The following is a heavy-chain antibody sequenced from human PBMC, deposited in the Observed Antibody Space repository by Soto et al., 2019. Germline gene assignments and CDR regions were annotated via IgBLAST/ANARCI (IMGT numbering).Heavy chain of an antibody. V-gene: IGHV1-69*13. CDR3: AREGPITGIDY. D-gene: IGHD1-20*01. Sequence: SVKLSCKASGGTFSSHAISWVRQAPGQGLEWMGGIIPIFGTANYAQKFQGRVTITADESTSTAYMELSSLRSEDTAVYYCAREGPITGIDYWGQGTLVTVSS. J-gene: IGHJ4*02. CDR2: IIPIFGTA. CDR1: GGTFSSHA.